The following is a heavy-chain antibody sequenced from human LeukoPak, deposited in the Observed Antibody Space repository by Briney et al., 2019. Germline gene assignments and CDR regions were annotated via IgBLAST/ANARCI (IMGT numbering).Heavy chain of an antibody. Sequence: GGSLRLSCAASGFTFSRYWMSWVRQAPGKGLEWVATIKQDGSEKYYVDSVKGRFTISRDNAKNSLSLQMNSLRAEDTAVYCCARSGLRYFDCPDYWGQGALVTVSS. J-gene: IGHJ4*02. CDR3: ARSGLRYFDCPDY. V-gene: IGHV3-7*05. CDR1: GFTFSRYW. CDR2: IKQDGSEK. D-gene: IGHD3-9*01.